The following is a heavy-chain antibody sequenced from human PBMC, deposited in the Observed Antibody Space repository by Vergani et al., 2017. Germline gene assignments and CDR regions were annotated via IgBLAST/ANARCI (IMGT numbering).Heavy chain of an antibody. D-gene: IGHD2-21*02. V-gene: IGHV3-21*02. J-gene: IGHJ2*01. Sequence: EVQVVQSGGGLVKPGGSLRLSCETSGFIFSDYNLNWVRQAPGSGLEWVASISGRSSYVNYAVSVKGRFTISRDNAKNSLFLQMNSLRAEDTAVYYCARVGHLVAVTGEGPSLDLWGRGTLVTVSS. CDR1: GFIFSDYN. CDR3: ARVGHLVAVTGEGPSLDL. CDR2: ISGRSSYV.